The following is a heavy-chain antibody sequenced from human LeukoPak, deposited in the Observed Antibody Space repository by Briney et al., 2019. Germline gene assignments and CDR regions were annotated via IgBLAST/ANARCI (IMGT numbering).Heavy chain of an antibody. D-gene: IGHD2-8*01. Sequence: GGALRLSCRACGFIVTNNYKNCVGQAIAKEVEGVSLVYSGGSTYYADSVKGRFTISRDNSKNMVYLQMNSLRAEDTAMYYCARDPPAVLIDTYGWGQGTLVTVSS. CDR2: VYSGGST. CDR3: ARDPPAVLIDTYG. CDR1: GFIVTNNY. J-gene: IGHJ4*02. V-gene: IGHV3-66*01.